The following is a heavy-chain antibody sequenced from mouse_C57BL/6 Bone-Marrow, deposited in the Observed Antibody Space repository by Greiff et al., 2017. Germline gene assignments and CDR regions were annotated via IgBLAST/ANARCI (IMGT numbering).Heavy chain of an antibody. CDR2: ISDGGSYT. CDR1: GFTFSSYA. J-gene: IGHJ2*01. D-gene: IGHD1-1*01. Sequence: EVQVVESGGGLVKPGGSLKLSCAASGFTFSSYAMSWVRQTPEKRLEWVATISDGGSYTYYPDNVKGRFTISRDTAKNNLYLQMSHLKSEDTAMYYCARVYGSSYGYFDYWGQGTTLTVSS. V-gene: IGHV5-4*01. CDR3: ARVYGSSYGYFDY.